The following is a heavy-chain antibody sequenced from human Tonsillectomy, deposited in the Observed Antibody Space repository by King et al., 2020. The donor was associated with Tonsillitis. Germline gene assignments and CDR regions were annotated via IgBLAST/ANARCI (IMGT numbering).Heavy chain of an antibody. D-gene: IGHD5-18*01. CDR1: GYSIRSGYY. CDR2: IYHSGST. Sequence: VQLQESGPGLVKPSETLSLTCGVSGYSIRSGYYWGWIRQPPGKGLEWIGSIYHSGSTYYNPSLKSRVTISVDTSKNQFSLKLSSVTAADTAVYYCARDRSYGSHLFDSWGQGTLVTVSS. V-gene: IGHV4-38-2*02. CDR3: ARDRSYGSHLFDS. J-gene: IGHJ4*02.